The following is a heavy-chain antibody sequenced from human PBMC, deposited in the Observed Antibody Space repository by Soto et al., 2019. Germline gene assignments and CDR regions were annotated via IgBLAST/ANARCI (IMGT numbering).Heavy chain of an antibody. CDR3: ARRGRHCISTSCQPDYYYYYGMDV. J-gene: IGHJ6*02. Sequence: GASVEVSCKASGYAFASCSRRWVRQAPGQSLEWMGWINTNSGGTNYAQKFQGWVTMTRDTSISTAYMELSRLRSDDTAVYYCARRGRHCISTSCQPDYYYYYGMDVWGQGTTVTVSS. D-gene: IGHD2-2*01. V-gene: IGHV1-2*04. CDR2: INTNSGGT. CDR1: GYAFASCS.